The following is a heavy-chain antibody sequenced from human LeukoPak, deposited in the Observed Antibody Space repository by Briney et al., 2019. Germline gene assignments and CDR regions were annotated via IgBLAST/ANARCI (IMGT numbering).Heavy chain of an antibody. V-gene: IGHV3-48*03. D-gene: IGHD3-3*01. CDR2: ISSSGSTI. CDR3: ARDYDFWSGLDC. CDR1: GFTFSSYE. Sequence: PSGGSLRLSCAASGFTFSSYEMNWVRQAPGKGLEWVSYISSSGSTIYYADSVKGRFTISRHNAKNSLYLQMNSLRAEDTAVYYCARDYDFWSGLDCWGQGTLVTVSS. J-gene: IGHJ4*02.